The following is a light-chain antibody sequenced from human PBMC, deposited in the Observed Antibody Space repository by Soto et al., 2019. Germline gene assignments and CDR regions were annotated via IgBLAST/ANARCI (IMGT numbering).Light chain of an antibody. V-gene: IGKV3-11*01. J-gene: IGKJ2*01. CDR3: QQRSNWPPYT. CDR2: DAS. Sequence: EIVLTQSPATLSLSPGERATLSCRASQSVAKYLVWYQQKPGQAPRLLIYDASSRATGTPARFSGSGSGTDFTLTISSLEPEDFAVYYCQQRSNWPPYTFGQGTKLEIK. CDR1: QSVAKY.